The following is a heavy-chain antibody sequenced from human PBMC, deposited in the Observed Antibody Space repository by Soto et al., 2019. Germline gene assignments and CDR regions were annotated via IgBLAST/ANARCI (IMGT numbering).Heavy chain of an antibody. CDR1: GFTFSSYS. CDR2: ISSSSSYI. J-gene: IGHJ6*02. V-gene: IGHV3-21*01. CDR3: ARDLWQRGTDYYDYGMDV. D-gene: IGHD6-25*01. Sequence: GGSLRLSCAASGFTFSSYSMNWVRQAPGKGLEWVSSISSSSSYIYYADSVKGRFTISRDNAKNSLYLQMNSLRAEDTAVYYCARDLWQRGTDYYDYGMDVWGQGTTVTVSS.